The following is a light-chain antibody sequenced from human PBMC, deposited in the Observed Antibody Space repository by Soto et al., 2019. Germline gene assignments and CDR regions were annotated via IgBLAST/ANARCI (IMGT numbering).Light chain of an antibody. CDR3: QQAESFPRT. V-gene: IGKV1-12*01. J-gene: IGKJ1*01. Sequence: DIPMTQSPSSVSASVGDRVTITCRARQGISSWLAWYQKRPGKAPKLLSDHASNLQNGVPSRFSGSGSGTDFTLTISSLQPEDYATYSCQQAESFPRTFGQGTKVEIK. CDR1: QGISSW. CDR2: HAS.